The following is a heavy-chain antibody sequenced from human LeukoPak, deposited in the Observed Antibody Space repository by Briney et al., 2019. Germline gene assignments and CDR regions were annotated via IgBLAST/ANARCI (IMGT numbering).Heavy chain of an antibody. V-gene: IGHV3-21*01. CDR1: GFTFSSYS. CDR2: ISGSSSYI. Sequence: GGSLRLSCAASGFTFSSYSMNWVRQAPGKGLEWVSSISGSSSYIYYADSVKGRFTISRDNAKNSLYLQMNSLRAEDTAVFYCATNDYGASDYWGQGTLVTVSS. CDR3: ATNDYGASDY. D-gene: IGHD4-17*01. J-gene: IGHJ4*02.